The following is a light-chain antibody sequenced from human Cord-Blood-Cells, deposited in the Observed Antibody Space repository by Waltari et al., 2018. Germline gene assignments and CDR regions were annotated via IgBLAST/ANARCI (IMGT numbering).Light chain of an antibody. V-gene: IGKV1-39*01. CDR1: QSISSY. CDR3: QQYNNWPRT. J-gene: IGKJ1*01. CDR2: AAS. Sequence: DIQMTQSPSSLSASVGDRVTITCRASQSISSYLNWYQQKPGKAPKLLIYAASSLQSGVPSRFSGSGSGTEFTLTISSLQSEDFAVYYCQQYNNWPRTFGQGTKVEIK.